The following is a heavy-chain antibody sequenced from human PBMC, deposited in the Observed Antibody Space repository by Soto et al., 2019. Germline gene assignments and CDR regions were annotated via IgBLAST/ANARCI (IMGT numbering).Heavy chain of an antibody. Sequence: AETLGLSCTVSGGPISISSHHWGWIRHPPGQGMESIGTLDYSGITYYNPSLRRRITISVYTSKNQFSLRLTSVTDADAAVYYGARQSTGYSVEVDCWGQGTMVTVSS. J-gene: IGHJ4*02. CDR1: GGPISISSHH. CDR3: ARQSTGYSVEVDC. CDR2: LDYSGIT. V-gene: IGHV4-39*01. D-gene: IGHD6-13*01.